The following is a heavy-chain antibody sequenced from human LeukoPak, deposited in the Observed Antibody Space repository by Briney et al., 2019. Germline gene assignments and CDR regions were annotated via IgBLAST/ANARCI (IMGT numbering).Heavy chain of an antibody. D-gene: IGHD3-10*01. V-gene: IGHV5-51*01. CDR2: MYPGNSDT. CDR1: GYSFASYW. CDR3: ARQEISQGSCYYSDY. J-gene: IGHJ4*02. Sequence: GESLKISCKGSGYSFASYWIGWVRQMPGKGLEWVGIMYPGNSDTRYSPSFQGQVTISADKSITTAYLPWSSLKASDTAMYYCARQEISQGSCYYSDYWGQGTLVTVSS.